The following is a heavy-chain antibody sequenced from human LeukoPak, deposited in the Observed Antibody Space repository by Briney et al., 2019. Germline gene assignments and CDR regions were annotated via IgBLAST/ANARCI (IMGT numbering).Heavy chain of an antibody. CDR2: IYYSGST. J-gene: IGHJ6*03. CDR1: GYSISSSYY. CDR3: ARQRIAAPTYYMDV. Sequence: SETLSLTCAVTGYSISSSYYWGWIRQPPGKGLEWIGSIYYSGSTYYNPSLKSRVTISVDTSKNQFSLKLSSVTAADTAVYYCARQRIAAPTYYMDVWGKGTTVTVSS. D-gene: IGHD6-13*01. V-gene: IGHV4-38-2*01.